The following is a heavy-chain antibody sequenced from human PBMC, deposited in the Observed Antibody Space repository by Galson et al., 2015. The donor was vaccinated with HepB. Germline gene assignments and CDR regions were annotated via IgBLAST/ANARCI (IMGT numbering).Heavy chain of an antibody. J-gene: IGHJ5*02. Sequence: ETLSLTCAVYGGSFSTYYWSWIRQPPGKGLEWIGEINHSGSTNYNPSLKSRVTISVDTSKNRFSLKLSSVTAADAAVYYCARAVYYDFWNGFGPWGQGTLVTVSS. CDR2: INHSGST. CDR3: ARAVYYDFWNGFGP. D-gene: IGHD3-3*01. CDR1: GGSFSTYY. V-gene: IGHV4-34*01.